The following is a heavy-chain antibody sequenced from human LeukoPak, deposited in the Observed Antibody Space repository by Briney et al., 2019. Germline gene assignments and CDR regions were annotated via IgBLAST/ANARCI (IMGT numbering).Heavy chain of an antibody. CDR1: GGTFSSYT. CDR3: ARAPGLAAIGAFDI. CDR2: IIPILGIA. Sequence: GASVKVSCKASGGTFSSYTISWVRQAPGQGLEWMGRIIPILGIANYAQKFQGRVTITADKSTSTAYMELSSLKSEDTAVYYCARAPGLAAIGAFDIWGQGTMVTASS. J-gene: IGHJ3*02. V-gene: IGHV1-69*02. D-gene: IGHD6-25*01.